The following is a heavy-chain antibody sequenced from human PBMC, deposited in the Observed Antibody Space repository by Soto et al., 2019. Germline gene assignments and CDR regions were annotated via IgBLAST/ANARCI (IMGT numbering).Heavy chain of an antibody. CDR2: ISPNNGDR. V-gene: IGHV1-2*02. Sequence: ASVKVSCKASGYTFTDCFIHWVRQAPGQGLEWMGWISPNNGDRISAQKFQGRVTMTRDTSINTAYMELSRLRSDDMAVYYCVRGGERNKSTQLKRPFHSWFHGPLVTHSP. CDR3: VRGGERNKSTQLKRPFHS. CDR1: GYTFTDCF. D-gene: IGHD3-16*01. J-gene: IGHJ5*01.